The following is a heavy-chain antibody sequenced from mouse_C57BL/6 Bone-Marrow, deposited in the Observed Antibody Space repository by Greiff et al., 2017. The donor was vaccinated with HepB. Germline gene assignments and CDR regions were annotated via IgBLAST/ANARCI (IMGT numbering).Heavy chain of an antibody. CDR3: ARLFITTVVASYWYLDV. D-gene: IGHD1-1*01. J-gene: IGHJ1*03. CDR2: ISNGGGST. CDR1: GFTFSDYY. Sequence: EVKLMESGGGLVQPGGSLKLSCAASGFTFSDYYMYWVRQTPEKRLEWVAYISNGGGSTYYPDTVKGRFTISRDNAKNTLYLQMSRLKSEDTAMYYCARLFITTVVASYWYLDVWGTGTTVTVSS. V-gene: IGHV5-12*01.